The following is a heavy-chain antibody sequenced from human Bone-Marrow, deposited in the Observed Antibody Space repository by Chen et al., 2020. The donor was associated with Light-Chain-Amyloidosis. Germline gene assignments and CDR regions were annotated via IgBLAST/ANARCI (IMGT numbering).Heavy chain of an antibody. Sequence: QVQLQESGPGLVKPSETLSLTCTVSGGSISTYYWSWIRQPPGKGPEWIGYIHYNSGSTNYNPSLKSRVTISVDTSKNQFSLNLSSVTAADTAVYFCAREKKYSSSWHRGNWLDPWGQGILVTVSS. CDR3: AREKKYSSSWHRGNWLDP. CDR1: GGSISTYY. CDR2: IHYNSGST. D-gene: IGHD2-2*01. V-gene: IGHV4-59*01. J-gene: IGHJ5*02.